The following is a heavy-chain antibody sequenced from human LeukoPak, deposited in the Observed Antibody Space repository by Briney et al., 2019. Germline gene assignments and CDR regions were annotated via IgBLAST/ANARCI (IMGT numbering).Heavy chain of an antibody. V-gene: IGHV4-4*08. CDR1: GGSVSSYY. J-gene: IGHJ4*02. Sequence: SETLSLTCTVSGGSVSSYYWSWIRQPPEKGLEWIGYIYNSGSTSYNPSLKSRVTISVDTSKNQFSLKLSSVTAADTAVYYCARDRVIRRGDRHAVLDDYWGQGTLVTVSS. D-gene: IGHD3-10*01. CDR2: IYNSGST. CDR3: ARDRVIRRGDRHAVLDDY.